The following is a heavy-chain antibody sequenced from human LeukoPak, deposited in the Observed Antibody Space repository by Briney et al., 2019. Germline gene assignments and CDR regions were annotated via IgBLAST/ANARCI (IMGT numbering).Heavy chain of an antibody. CDR2: ISSSSSTI. D-gene: IGHD3-10*02. CDR1: GFTFSSYS. J-gene: IGHJ6*04. V-gene: IGHV3-48*01. CDR3: AELGITMIGGV. Sequence: GGSLRLSCAASGFTFSSYSMNWVRQAPGKGLQWVSYISSSSSTIYYADSVKGRFTISRDNAKNSLYLQMNSLRAEDTAVYYCAELGITMIGGVWGKGTTVTISS.